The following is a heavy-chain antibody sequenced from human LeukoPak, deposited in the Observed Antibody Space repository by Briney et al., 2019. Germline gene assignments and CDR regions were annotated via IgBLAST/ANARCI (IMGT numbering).Heavy chain of an antibody. V-gene: IGHV3-23*01. D-gene: IGHD1-7*01. CDR1: GFTFSIYA. CDR3: AKDQSALELDAFDI. Sequence: GGSLRLSCAASGFTFSIYAMSWVRQAPGKGLEWVSAISGSGDTAYYADSVKGRFTISRDNSKNTLYLQMNSLRAEDTAVYYCAKDQSALELDAFDIWGQGTMVTVSS. J-gene: IGHJ3*02. CDR2: ISGSGDTA.